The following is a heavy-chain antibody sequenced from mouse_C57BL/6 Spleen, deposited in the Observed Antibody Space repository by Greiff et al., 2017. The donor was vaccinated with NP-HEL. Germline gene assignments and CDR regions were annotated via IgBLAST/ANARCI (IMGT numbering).Heavy chain of an antibody. D-gene: IGHD2-1*01. CDR1: GYTFTSYW. Sequence: QVQLQQPGAELVRPGSSVKLSCKASGYTFTSYWMHWVKQRPIQGLEWIGNIDPSDSDTHYNQKFKDKATLTVDKSSSTAYMQLSSLTSEDSAVYDCARSYGNYDWYFDVWGTGTTVTVSS. CDR2: IDPSDSDT. CDR3: ARSYGNYDWYFDV. V-gene: IGHV1-52*01. J-gene: IGHJ1*03.